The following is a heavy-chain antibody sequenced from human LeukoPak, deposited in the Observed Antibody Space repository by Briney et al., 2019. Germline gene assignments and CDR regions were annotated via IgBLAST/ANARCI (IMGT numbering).Heavy chain of an antibody. CDR3: ARALETMGAKRYFDY. V-gene: IGHV1-2*02. J-gene: IGHJ4*02. Sequence: ASVKVSCKPSGYTFTGYYMHWVRQAPGQGLEWMGWINLNSGDTNYAQKFQGRVTMTSDTSISTAYMALSGLRSDDTAVYYCARALETMGAKRYFDYWGQGTLVTVSS. D-gene: IGHD3-16*01. CDR1: GYTFTGYY. CDR2: INLNSGDT.